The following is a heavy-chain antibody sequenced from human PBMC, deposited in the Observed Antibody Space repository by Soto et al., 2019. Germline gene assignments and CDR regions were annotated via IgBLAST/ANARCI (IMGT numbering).Heavy chain of an antibody. CDR2: ISSSSSTI. D-gene: IGHD4-17*01. CDR3: AREPGYGGNPHPGGYGMDV. CDR1: GFTFSSYS. V-gene: IGHV3-48*01. Sequence: GGSLRLSCAASGFTFSSYSMNWVRQAPGKGLEWVSYISSSSSTIYYADSVKGRFTISRDNSKNTLYLQMNSLRAEDTAVYYCAREPGYGGNPHPGGYGMDVWGQGTTVTVSS. J-gene: IGHJ6*02.